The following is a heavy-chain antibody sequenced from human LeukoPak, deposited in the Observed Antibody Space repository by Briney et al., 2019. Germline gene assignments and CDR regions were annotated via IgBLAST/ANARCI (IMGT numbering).Heavy chain of an antibody. D-gene: IGHD1-14*01. CDR2: ISGSGGTT. Sequence: GGSLRLSCAASGFTFNNYAMNWVRQAPGKGLEWVSVISGSGGTTYFADSVKGRCTISRDSSKNTLYLQMNSLRAEDTAVYYCAKVSGGGLYYDGMDVWGQGTTVTVSS. CDR3: AKVSGGGLYYDGMDV. J-gene: IGHJ6*02. V-gene: IGHV3-23*01. CDR1: GFTFNNYA.